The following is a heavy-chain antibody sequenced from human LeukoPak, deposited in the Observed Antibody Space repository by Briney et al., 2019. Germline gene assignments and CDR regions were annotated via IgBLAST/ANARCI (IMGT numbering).Heavy chain of an antibody. D-gene: IGHD6-13*01. CDR2: INHSGST. J-gene: IGHJ5*02. CDR3: ARSGIAAAYDP. CDR1: GGSFSGYY. Sequence: SETLSLTCAVYGGSFSGYYWSWIRQPPGKGLEWIGEINHSGSTNYNPSLKSRVTILVDTSKNQFSLKLSSVTAADTAVYYCARSGIAAAYDPWRQGTLVTVSP. V-gene: IGHV4-34*01.